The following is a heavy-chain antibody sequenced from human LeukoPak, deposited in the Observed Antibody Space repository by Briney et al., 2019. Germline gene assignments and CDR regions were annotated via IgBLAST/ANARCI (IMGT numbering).Heavy chain of an antibody. CDR3: ARVYYDSSGYWNYYFDY. CDR1: GGTFSSYA. V-gene: IGHV1-69*05. CDR2: IVPIFGTA. J-gene: IGHJ4*02. D-gene: IGHD3-22*01. Sequence: SVKVSCKASGGTFSSYAISWVRQAPGQGLEWMGGIVPIFGTANYAQKFQGRVTFTTDESTSTAYMELSSLRSEDTAVYYCARVYYDSSGYWNYYFDYWGQGTLVTVSS.